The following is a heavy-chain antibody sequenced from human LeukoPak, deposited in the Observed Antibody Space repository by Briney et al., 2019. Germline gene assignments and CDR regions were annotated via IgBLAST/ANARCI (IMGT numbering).Heavy chain of an antibody. J-gene: IGHJ6*03. Sequence: SETLSLTCTVSGGSISSSSYYWGWIRQPPGKGLEWIGSIYYSGSTYYNPTLKSRVTISVDTSKNQFSLKLSSVTAADTAVYYCARTPTLRTYYYYMDVWGKGTTVTVSS. CDR3: ARTPTLRTYYYYMDV. CDR1: GGSISSSSYY. V-gene: IGHV4-39*01. CDR2: IYYSGST. D-gene: IGHD2-15*01.